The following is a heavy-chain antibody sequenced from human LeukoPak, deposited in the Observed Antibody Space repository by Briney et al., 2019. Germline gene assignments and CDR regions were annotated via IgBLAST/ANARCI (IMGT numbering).Heavy chain of an antibody. CDR3: ASGRTYWNY. D-gene: IGHD1-1*01. Sequence: GGSXQXSCXXSGYSFTSYWIGWVRQMPGKGLEWMGIIYPGDSDTRYSPSFQGQVTISADKSISTAYLQWSSLKASDTAMYYCASGRTYWNYWGQGTLVTVSS. V-gene: IGHV5-51*01. CDR2: IYPGDSDT. CDR1: GYSFTSYW. J-gene: IGHJ4*02.